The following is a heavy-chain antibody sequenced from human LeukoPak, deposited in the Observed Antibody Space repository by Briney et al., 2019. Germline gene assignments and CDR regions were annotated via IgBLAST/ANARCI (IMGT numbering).Heavy chain of an antibody. CDR1: GFTFSSYW. CDR2: IKQDGSEK. D-gene: IGHD3-22*01. CDR3: ARAPYYYDSSGYHGIVFDY. J-gene: IGHJ4*02. Sequence: GGSLRLSCAASGFTFSSYWMSWVRQAPGKGLEWVANIKQDGSEKYYVDSVKGRFTISRDNAKNSLYLQMNSLRAEDTAVYYCARAPYYYDSSGYHGIVFDYWGQGTLVTVSS. V-gene: IGHV3-7*01.